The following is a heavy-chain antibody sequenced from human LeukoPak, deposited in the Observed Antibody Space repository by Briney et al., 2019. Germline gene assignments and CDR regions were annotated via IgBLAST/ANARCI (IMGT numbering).Heavy chain of an antibody. CDR1: GFTFSSYA. CDR3: AKEATGTPGAFDI. D-gene: IGHD1-1*01. CDR2: ISGSGGST. J-gene: IGHJ3*02. Sequence: GGSLRLSCAASGFTFSSYAMSWVRQAPGKGLEWVSAISGSGGSTYYADSVKGRFTISRDNAKNSLYLQMNSLRAEDTALYYCAKEATGTPGAFDIWGQGTMVTVSS. V-gene: IGHV3-23*01.